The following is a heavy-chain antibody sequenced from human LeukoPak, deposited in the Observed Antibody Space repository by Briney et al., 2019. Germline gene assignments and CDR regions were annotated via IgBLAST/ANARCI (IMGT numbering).Heavy chain of an antibody. D-gene: IGHD1-26*01. Sequence: PGGSLRLSCAASGFTFSSYEMNWVRQAPGKGLEWVSYISSSGSTIYYADSVKGRFTISRDNSKNTLYLQMNSLRAEDTAVYYCARDSGQAWGATLGYIDYWGQGTLVTVSS. V-gene: IGHV3-48*03. CDR2: ISSSGSTI. J-gene: IGHJ4*02. CDR1: GFTFSSYE. CDR3: ARDSGQAWGATLGYIDY.